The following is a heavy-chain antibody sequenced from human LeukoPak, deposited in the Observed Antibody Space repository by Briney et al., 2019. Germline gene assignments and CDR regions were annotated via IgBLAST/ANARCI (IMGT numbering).Heavy chain of an antibody. CDR3: ARDWGHGSGSYYRVADV. CDR1: GFTFSSYA. J-gene: IGHJ6*02. V-gene: IGHV3-30-3*01. Sequence: GGSLRLSCAASGFTFSSYAMHWVRQAPGKGLEWVAVISYDGSNKYYADSVKGRFTISRDNSKNTLYLQMNSLRAEDTAVYYCARDWGHGSGSYYRVADVWGQGTTVTVSS. D-gene: IGHD3-10*01. CDR2: ISYDGSNK.